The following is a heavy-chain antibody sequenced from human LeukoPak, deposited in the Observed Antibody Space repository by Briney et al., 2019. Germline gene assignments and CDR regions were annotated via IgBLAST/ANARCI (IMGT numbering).Heavy chain of an antibody. Sequence: ASVKVSCKASGYTFTGYYIHWVRQAPGQGLEWMGWINPNSGGTNYAQKFQGRVTMTRDTSISTAYMELSRLRSDDTAVYYCASGIRDSSGYYVVGPMSDAFDIWGQGTMVTVSS. CDR2: INPNSGGT. D-gene: IGHD3-22*01. CDR3: ASGIRDSSGYYVVGPMSDAFDI. J-gene: IGHJ3*02. CDR1: GYTFTGYY. V-gene: IGHV1-2*02.